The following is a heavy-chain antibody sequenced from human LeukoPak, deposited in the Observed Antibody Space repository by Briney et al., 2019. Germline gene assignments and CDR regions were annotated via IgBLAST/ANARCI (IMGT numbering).Heavy chain of an antibody. V-gene: IGHV4-59*01. CDR2: IYNSGTT. D-gene: IGHD4-23*01. CDR3: ARGDGGSAIDY. Sequence: GSLRLSCAASGFTFSNYWMSWIRQPPGKGRKWIGYIYNSGTTNYNPSLKSRVSISIDTSKNQFSLKLSSVTAADTAVYYCARGDGGSAIDYWGQGTQVTVSS. CDR1: GFTFSNYW. J-gene: IGHJ4*02.